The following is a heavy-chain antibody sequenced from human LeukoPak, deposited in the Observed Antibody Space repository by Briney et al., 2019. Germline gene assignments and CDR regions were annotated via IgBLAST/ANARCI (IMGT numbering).Heavy chain of an antibody. Sequence: GGSLRLSCAASGVTFSSYAMSWVRQAPGKGPEWVSAISGSGGSTYYADSVKGRFTISRDNSKNTLYLQMNSLRAEDTAVYYCAKVMDYYDSSGYYPYWGQGTLVTVSS. CDR2: ISGSGGST. D-gene: IGHD3-22*01. J-gene: IGHJ4*02. CDR3: AKVMDYYDSSGYYPY. V-gene: IGHV3-23*01. CDR1: GVTFSSYA.